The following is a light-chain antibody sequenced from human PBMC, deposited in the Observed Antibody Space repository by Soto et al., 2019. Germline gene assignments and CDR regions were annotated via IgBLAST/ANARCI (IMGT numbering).Light chain of an antibody. V-gene: IGKV1-39*01. CDR2: DAS. CDR1: QSINSF. CDR3: QQSYNTAFT. J-gene: IGKJ3*01. Sequence: DIQMTQSPSSLSASEGDRVTITCRASQSINSFLNWYQQKSGKAPKLLIYDASTLQSGVPSRFSGSGSETEFTLIITNLQPDDFATYYCQQSYNTAFTFGPGTKVDVK.